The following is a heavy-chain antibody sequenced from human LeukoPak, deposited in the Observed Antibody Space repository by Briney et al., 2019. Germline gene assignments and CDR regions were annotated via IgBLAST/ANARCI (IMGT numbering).Heavy chain of an antibody. CDR3: AREVYCSSTSCSEVL. V-gene: IGHV4-4*02. J-gene: IGHJ4*02. Sequence: SETLSLTCAVSGGSISSSNWWSWVRQPPGKGLEWIGEIYHSGSTNYNPSLKSRVTISVDKSKNQFSLKLSSVTAADTAVYYCAREVYCSSTSCSEVLWGQGTLVTVSS. CDR2: IYHSGST. D-gene: IGHD2-2*01. CDR1: GGSISSSNW.